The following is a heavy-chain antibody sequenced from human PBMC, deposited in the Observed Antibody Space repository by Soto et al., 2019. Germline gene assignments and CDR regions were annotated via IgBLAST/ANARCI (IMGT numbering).Heavy chain of an antibody. J-gene: IGHJ4*02. D-gene: IGHD3-10*01. V-gene: IGHV3-23*01. CDR3: ARDGYGSGSHYSQSIDC. CDR2: ISGGGAKT. CDR1: GFTFDRYA. Sequence: EVQLLESGGRLVQPGGSLRLSCAASGFTFDRYAMGWVRQAPGKGLDWVSVISGGGAKTNYADSVQGRFTISRDNSKNTLYLQMNSLRAEDTAVYYCARDGYGSGSHYSQSIDCWCQGTLVTVSS.